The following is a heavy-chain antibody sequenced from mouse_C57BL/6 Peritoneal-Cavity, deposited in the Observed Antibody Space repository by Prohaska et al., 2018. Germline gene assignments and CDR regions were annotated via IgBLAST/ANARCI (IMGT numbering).Heavy chain of an antibody. CDR2: IDPSDSYT. J-gene: IGHJ3*01. D-gene: IGHD1-1*01. CDR1: GYTFTSYW. CDR3: ARSWHYGSSYVIAY. Sequence: QVQLQQPGADLVKPGASVKLSCKASGYTFTSYWMQWVKQRPGQGLEWIGEIDPSDSYTNYNQKFKGKATLTVDTCSSTADMQHSSLTSEDSAVYYWARSWHYGSSYVIAYWGQGTLVTVSA. V-gene: IGHV1-50*01.